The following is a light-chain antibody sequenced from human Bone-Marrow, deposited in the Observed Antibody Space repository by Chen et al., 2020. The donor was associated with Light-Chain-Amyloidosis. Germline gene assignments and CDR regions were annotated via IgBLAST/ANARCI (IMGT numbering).Light chain of an antibody. V-gene: IGKV3-20*01. Sequence: EIVLTQSPGTLSLSPGARATLSCWASQSVSSNYLAWYQQKLGQAPRLLIYGASSRATGIPDRFSGSGSGTDFTLTISRLEPEDFAVYYCQQYGTLRTFGQGTKVEIK. CDR1: QSVSSNY. CDR3: QQYGTLRT. J-gene: IGKJ1*01. CDR2: GAS.